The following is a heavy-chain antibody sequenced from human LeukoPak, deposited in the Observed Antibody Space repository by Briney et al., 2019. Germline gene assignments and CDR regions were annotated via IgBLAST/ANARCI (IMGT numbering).Heavy chain of an antibody. J-gene: IGHJ4*02. Sequence: SETLSLTCTVSGYSNSSGYYWGWIRQPPGKGLEWIASFYPSGSTYYNPSLKSRVTISVDTSKNQFSLRLSSVTAADTAVYYCAKVGEAYTVTRSEGIRRQYYFDYWGQGTLVTVSS. V-gene: IGHV4-38-2*02. CDR2: FYPSGST. CDR3: AKVGEAYTVTRSEGIRRQYYFDY. D-gene: IGHD4-17*01. CDR1: GYSNSSGYY.